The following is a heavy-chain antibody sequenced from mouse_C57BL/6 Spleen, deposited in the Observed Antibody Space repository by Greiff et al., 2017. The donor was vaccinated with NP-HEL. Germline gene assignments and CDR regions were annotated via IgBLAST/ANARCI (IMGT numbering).Heavy chain of an antibody. V-gene: IGHV2-2*01. Sequence: QVQLKESGPGLVQPSQSLSITCTVSGFSLTSYGVHWVRQSPGKGLEWLGVIWSGGSTDYNAAFISRLSISKDNSKSQVFFKMNSLQADDTAIYYSARRWLPEGDYAMDYWGQGTSVPVSS. D-gene: IGHD2-3*01. CDR3: ARRWLPEGDYAMDY. CDR1: GFSLTSYG. J-gene: IGHJ4*01. CDR2: IWSGGST.